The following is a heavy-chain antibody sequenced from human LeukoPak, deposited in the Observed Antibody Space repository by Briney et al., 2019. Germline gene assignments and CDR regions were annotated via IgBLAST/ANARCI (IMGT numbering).Heavy chain of an antibody. J-gene: IGHJ6*02. V-gene: IGHV3-48*03. CDR3: TRDASGDTSSGPRMDV. D-gene: IGHD1-26*01. CDR1: GFTFSSYE. Sequence: GESLRLSCAASGFTFSSYEMNWVRQARGKGLQWVSYVSSSGSTIYYADSVKGRFTISRDNAKNSLYLQMTSLRAEDTAVYYCTRDASGDTSSGPRMDVWGQGTTVTVS. CDR2: VSSSGSTI.